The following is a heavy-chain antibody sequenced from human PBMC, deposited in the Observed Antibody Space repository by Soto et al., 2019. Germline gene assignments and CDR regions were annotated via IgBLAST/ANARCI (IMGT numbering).Heavy chain of an antibody. CDR1: GYTFTSYY. CDR3: ARVGSWSCFDY. D-gene: IGHD6-13*01. CDR2: INPSGGST. J-gene: IGHJ4*02. Sequence: QVQLVQSGAEVKKPGASVKVSCKASGYTFTSYYMHWVRQAPGQGLEWMGIINPSGGSTSYAQKFQXXVXMTSDTSTSTVYMELSSLRSEDTAVYYCARVGSWSCFDYWGQGTLVTVSS. V-gene: IGHV1-46*01.